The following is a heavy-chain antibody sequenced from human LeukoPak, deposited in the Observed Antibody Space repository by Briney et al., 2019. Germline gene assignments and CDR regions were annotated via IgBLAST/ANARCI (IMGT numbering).Heavy chain of an antibody. CDR3: ARDRTYQLPWEGFFDY. CDR1: GFTFSSYA. J-gene: IGHJ4*02. Sequence: GGSLRLSCAASGFTFSSYAMHWVRQAPGKGLEWVAVISYDGSNKYYADSVKGRFTISRDNSKNTLYPQMNSLRAEDTAVYYCARDRTYQLPWEGFFDYWGQGTLVTVSS. D-gene: IGHD2-2*01. V-gene: IGHV3-30*04. CDR2: ISYDGSNK.